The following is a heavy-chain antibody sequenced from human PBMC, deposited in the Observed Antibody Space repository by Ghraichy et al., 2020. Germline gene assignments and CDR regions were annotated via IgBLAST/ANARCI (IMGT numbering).Heavy chain of an antibody. Sequence: GESLNISCAGSGFIFSEYSMNWVRQAPGKGLEWVASISASSTFTHYSDSMKGRFTVSRDDARDSVYLQMSSLIVEDTAIYYCARGRSYSTSPAPFDYWGQGTLVTVSS. CDR3: ARGRSYSTSPAPFDY. CDR1: GFIFSEYS. V-gene: IGHV3-21*01. D-gene: IGHD2/OR15-2a*01. CDR2: ISASSTFT. J-gene: IGHJ4*02.